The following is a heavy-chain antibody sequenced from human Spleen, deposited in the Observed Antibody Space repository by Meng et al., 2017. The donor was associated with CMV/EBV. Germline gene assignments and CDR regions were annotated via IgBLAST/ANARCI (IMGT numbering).Heavy chain of an antibody. Sequence: GESLKISCAASGFTFSSYSMNWVRQAPGKGLEWVSSISSSSSYIYYADSVKGRFTISRDNSKNTLYLQMNSLRAEDTAVYYCARGFWGYCSSTSCSVFDYWGQGTLVTVSS. CDR2: ISSSSSYI. V-gene: IGHV3-21*01. J-gene: IGHJ4*02. CDR3: ARGFWGYCSSTSCSVFDY. CDR1: GFTFSSYS. D-gene: IGHD2-2*01.